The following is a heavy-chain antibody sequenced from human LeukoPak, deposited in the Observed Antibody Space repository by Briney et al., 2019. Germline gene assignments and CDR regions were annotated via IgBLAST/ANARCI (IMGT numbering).Heavy chain of an antibody. J-gene: IGHJ6*02. CDR3: ARAKYYDTLTGPSDV. Sequence: ASVKVSCKASGYTFTGYYMHWVRQAPGQGLEWMGIINPSGGSTSYAQKFQGRVTMTRDTSTSTVYMELSSLRSEDTAVYYCARAKYYDTLTGPSDVWGQGTTVTVSS. CDR1: GYTFTGYY. D-gene: IGHD3-9*01. CDR2: INPSGGST. V-gene: IGHV1-46*01.